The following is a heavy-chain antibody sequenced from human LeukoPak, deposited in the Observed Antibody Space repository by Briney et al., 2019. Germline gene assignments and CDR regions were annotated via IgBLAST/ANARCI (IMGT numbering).Heavy chain of an antibody. CDR3: ARARGVLLFDY. J-gene: IGHJ4*02. Sequence: PSETLSLTCTVSGGSISSYYWSWIRQPPGKGLEWIGYIYYSGSTNYNPSLKSRVTISVDTSKNQFSLKLSSVTAADTAVYYCARARGVLLFDYWGQGTLVTVSS. CDR2: IYYSGST. V-gene: IGHV4-59*01. CDR1: GGSISSYY. D-gene: IGHD3-10*01.